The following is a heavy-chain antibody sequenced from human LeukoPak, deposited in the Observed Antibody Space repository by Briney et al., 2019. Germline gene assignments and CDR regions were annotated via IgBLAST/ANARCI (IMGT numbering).Heavy chain of an antibody. CDR3: ARDGPDLVGATTILMTHFDY. V-gene: IGHV3-74*01. D-gene: IGHD1-26*01. CDR1: GFTFSSYW. CDR2: INSDGSST. J-gene: IGHJ4*02. Sequence: GGSLRLSCVVSGFTFSSYWMHWVRQAPGKGLVWVSRINSDGSSTTYADSVKGRFTISRDNAKNTLYLQMNSLRAEDTAVYYCARDGPDLVGATTILMTHFDYWGQGTLVNLSS.